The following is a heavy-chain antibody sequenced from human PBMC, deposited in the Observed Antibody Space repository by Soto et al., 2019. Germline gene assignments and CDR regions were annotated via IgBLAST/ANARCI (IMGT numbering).Heavy chain of an antibody. CDR1: GYTFTSYG. D-gene: IGHD3-3*01. J-gene: IGHJ6*02. Sequence: VASVKVSCKASGYTFTSYGISWVRQAPGQGLEWMGWISDYNGNTNYAQKLQGRVTMTTDTSTSTAYMELRSLRSDDTAVYYCARDLGRITIFGVAKSPGTYYYYGMDVWGQGTTVTVSS. CDR2: ISDYNGNT. CDR3: ARDLGRITIFGVAKSPGTYYYYGMDV. V-gene: IGHV1-18*04.